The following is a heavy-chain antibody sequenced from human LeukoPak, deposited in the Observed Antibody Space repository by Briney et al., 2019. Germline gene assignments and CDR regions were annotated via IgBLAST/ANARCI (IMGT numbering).Heavy chain of an antibody. Sequence: ASVKVSCKASGGTFSSYGISWVRQAPGQGLEWMGWISGHNGNTNYAQNLQDRVTMTKDTSTNTAYMEVRSLRSDDTAVYYCARDGWWDPNRHAFDLWGQGTVVTVSS. J-gene: IGHJ3*01. CDR3: ARDGWWDPNRHAFDL. CDR2: ISGHNGNT. CDR1: GGTFSSYG. V-gene: IGHV1-18*01. D-gene: IGHD2-15*01.